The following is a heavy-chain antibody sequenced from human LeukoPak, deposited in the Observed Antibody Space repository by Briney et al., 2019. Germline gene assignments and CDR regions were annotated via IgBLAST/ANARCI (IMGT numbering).Heavy chain of an antibody. J-gene: IGHJ4*01. V-gene: IGHV4-4*07. CDR1: GGSISSYY. CDR2: IYTSGST. CDR3: ARDHYYYDSSGYVFDY. Sequence: SETLSLTCTVSGGSISSYYWSWIRQPAGKGREWIGRIYTSGSTNYNPSLKSRVTMSVDTSKNQFSLRLSSVTAADTSVYYCARDHYYYDSSGYVFDYWGQGTLVTVSS. D-gene: IGHD3-22*01.